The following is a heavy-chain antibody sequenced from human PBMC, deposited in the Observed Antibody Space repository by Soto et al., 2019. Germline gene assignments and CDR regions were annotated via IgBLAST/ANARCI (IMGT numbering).Heavy chain of an antibody. D-gene: IGHD6-6*01. CDR2: INPNSSDTRYNSDT. CDR3: ARLASRTSARYYFDY. J-gene: IGHJ4*02. V-gene: IGHV1-2*02. Sequence: ASVKVSCKAFGYTFTGYYMHWVRQAPGQGLEWMGWINPNSSDTRYNSDTRYAQKFQGRVTMTRDTSISTAYMELSRLRSDDTAVYYCARLASRTSARYYFDYWGQGTLVTVSS. CDR1: GYTFTGYY.